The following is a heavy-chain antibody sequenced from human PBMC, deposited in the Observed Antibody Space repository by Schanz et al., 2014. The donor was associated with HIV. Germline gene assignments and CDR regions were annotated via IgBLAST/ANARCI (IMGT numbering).Heavy chain of an antibody. CDR1: GYTFTSYD. CDR3: ARGHPLYDSSGYYSPFFDY. CDR2: MNPNSGNT. Sequence: QVQVVQSGAEVKKPGSSVKVSCKASGYTFTSYDINWVRQATGQGLEWMGWMNPNSGNTGYAQKFQGRVTMSSNTSISTAYMELSSLRSEDTAVYYCARGHPLYDSSGYYSPFFDYWGQGTLVTVSS. J-gene: IGHJ4*02. V-gene: IGHV1-8*01. D-gene: IGHD3-22*01.